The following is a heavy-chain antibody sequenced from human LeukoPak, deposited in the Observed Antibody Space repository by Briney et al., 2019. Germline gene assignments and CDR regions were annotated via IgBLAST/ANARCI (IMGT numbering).Heavy chain of an antibody. V-gene: IGHV3-20*04. CDR2: INWNGGST. CDR3: ARTILVRGENYYYMDV. CDR1: GFTFDDYG. Sequence: GGSQRLSCAASGFTFDDYGMSWVRQAPGKGLEWVSGINWNGGSTGYADSVKGRFTISRDNAKNSLYLQMNSLRAEDAALDYCARTILVRGENYYYMDVWGKGTTVTVSS. J-gene: IGHJ6*03. D-gene: IGHD3-10*01.